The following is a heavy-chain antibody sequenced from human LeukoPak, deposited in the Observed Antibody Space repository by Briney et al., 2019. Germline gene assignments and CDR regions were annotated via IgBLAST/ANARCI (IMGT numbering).Heavy chain of an antibody. CDR2: IWSDGSNS. V-gene: IGHV3-33*01. CDR1: GFTFTSFT. CDR3: ARARRIAANDAFDI. Sequence: GRSLRLSCAASGFTFTSFTMHWVRQAPGKGLEWVALIWSDGSNSGYADSVKGRFTISRDNSKNTVSLQMNRLTAEDTAVYYCARARRIAANDAFDIWGQGTMVTVSS. D-gene: IGHD6-13*01. J-gene: IGHJ3*02.